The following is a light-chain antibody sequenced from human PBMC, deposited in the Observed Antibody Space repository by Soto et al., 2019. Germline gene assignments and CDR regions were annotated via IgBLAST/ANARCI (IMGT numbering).Light chain of an antibody. J-gene: IGKJ1*01. CDR2: GAS. Sequence: EIVMTQSPATLSVSRGERATLSCRASQSVSSYLAWYQQKPGQGPRLLIYGASSRATGTPDRFSGSGSGTDFTLTINRLEPEDFALYYCQQYGSSPPTFGQGTKVDIK. CDR1: QSVSSY. CDR3: QQYGSSPPT. V-gene: IGKV3-20*01.